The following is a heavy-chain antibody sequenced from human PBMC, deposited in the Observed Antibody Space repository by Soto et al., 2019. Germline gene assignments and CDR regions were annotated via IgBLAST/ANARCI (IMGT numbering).Heavy chain of an antibody. CDR2: ISGSGRTT. CDR1: GFTFGTYA. CDR3: AKCMGPCYSYYYMDV. V-gene: IGHV3-23*01. D-gene: IGHD3-16*01. Sequence: EVQLLESGGGLVQPGGSLRLSCAASGFTFGTYAMKWLRQAPGRGLECVSFISGSGRTTYYADSVKGRFTVSRDNSKNTMYLQMNSLRAEDTALYYCAKCMGPCYSYYYMDVWGKGTTVTVSS. J-gene: IGHJ6*03.